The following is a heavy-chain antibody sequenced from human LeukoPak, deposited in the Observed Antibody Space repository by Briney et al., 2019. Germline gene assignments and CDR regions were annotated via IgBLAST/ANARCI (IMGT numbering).Heavy chain of an antibody. D-gene: IGHD3-9*01. V-gene: IGHV4-34*01. CDR2: INHSGST. Sequence: SETLSLTCAVYCGSFSGYYWSWIRQPPGKGLEWIGEINHSGSTYYNPSLKSRVTISVDTSKNQFSLKLSSVTAADTAVYYCARGPRYYDILTGYSNWFDPWGQGTLVTVSS. CDR3: ARGPRYYDILTGYSNWFDP. CDR1: CGSFSGYY. J-gene: IGHJ5*02.